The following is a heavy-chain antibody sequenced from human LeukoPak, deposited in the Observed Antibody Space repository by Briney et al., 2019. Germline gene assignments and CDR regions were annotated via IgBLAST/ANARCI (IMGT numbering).Heavy chain of an antibody. CDR3: AKGRVVAGTKSLMYHWLDP. V-gene: IGHV1-2*02. J-gene: IGHJ5*02. CDR1: GYTFTGYY. CDR2: INPNSGGT. D-gene: IGHD6-19*01. Sequence: ASVKVSCKTSGYTFTGYYLHWVRQAPGQGLEWMGWINPNSGGTKYAQKFQDRVTMTRDTSINTVYVGLSRLSSDDTAVYYCAKGRVVAGTKSLMYHWLDPWGQGTLVTVSS.